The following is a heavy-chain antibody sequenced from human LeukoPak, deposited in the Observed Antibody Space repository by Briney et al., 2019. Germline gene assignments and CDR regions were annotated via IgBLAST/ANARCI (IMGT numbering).Heavy chain of an antibody. Sequence: SETLSLTCTVSGGSISSSDYYWGWIRQPPGKGLEWIGSIYYGGSTYYNPSLKSRVTISVDTSMNQSSLKLSFVTTADTAVYYCARALGYCSGGSCTRGYNWFDPWGQGTLVTVPS. V-gene: IGHV4-39*01. D-gene: IGHD2-15*01. CDR3: ARALGYCSGGSCTRGYNWFDP. J-gene: IGHJ5*02. CDR2: IYYGGST. CDR1: GGSISSSDYY.